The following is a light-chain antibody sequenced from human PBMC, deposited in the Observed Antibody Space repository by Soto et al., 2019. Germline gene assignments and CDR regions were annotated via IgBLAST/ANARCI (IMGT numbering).Light chain of an antibody. J-gene: IGKJ3*01. CDR2: AAS. Sequence: DFQLTQSPSFLSASVGDRVTITCRASQAISSYLAWYQQKPGEAPKLLIYAASTLQSGVPSRFSGSESGTEFTLTISSLQPEDFATYYCQQLNSFPFTFGPGTKVDIK. V-gene: IGKV1-9*01. CDR1: QAISSY. CDR3: QQLNSFPFT.